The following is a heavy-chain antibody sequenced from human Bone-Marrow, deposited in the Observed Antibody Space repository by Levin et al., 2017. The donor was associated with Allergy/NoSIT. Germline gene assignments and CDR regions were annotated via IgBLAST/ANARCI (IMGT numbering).Heavy chain of an antibody. CDR1: EYTFTNRY. V-gene: IGHV1-45*02. D-gene: IGHD4-23*01. CDR2: TRSFHGGT. Sequence: TGESLKISCKSSEYTFTNRYLHWVRQAPGQALEWMGWTRSFHGGTKYAQRFEDRVTISWDKSLNTLYMEMSSLTSEDTAIYYCAGGLKSYYFDYWGQGTLVTVSS. J-gene: IGHJ4*02. CDR3: AGGLKSYYFDY.